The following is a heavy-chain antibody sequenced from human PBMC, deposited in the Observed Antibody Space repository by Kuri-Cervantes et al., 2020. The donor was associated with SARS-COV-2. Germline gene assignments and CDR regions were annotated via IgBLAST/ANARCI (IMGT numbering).Heavy chain of an antibody. Sequence: LSLTCAASGFTFSHYGVHWVRQAPGKGLEWVAVISFDGSNKYYGDSVKGRFTISRDNSKNMLYLQMDSLRADDTAVYYCAREKLYSGSHIDYWGQGTLVTVSS. V-gene: IGHV3-30-3*01. J-gene: IGHJ4*02. CDR1: GFTFSHYG. D-gene: IGHD1-26*01. CDR3: AREKLYSGSHIDY. CDR2: ISFDGSNK.